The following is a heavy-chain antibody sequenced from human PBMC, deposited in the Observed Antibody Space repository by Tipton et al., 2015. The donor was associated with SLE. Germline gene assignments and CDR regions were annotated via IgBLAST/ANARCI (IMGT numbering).Heavy chain of an antibody. V-gene: IGHV4-39*07. D-gene: IGHD2-2*01. CDR3: ASTVVPHAFDI. Sequence: TLSLTCTVSGGSISSSSYYWGWIRQPPGKGVEWVGVIYYSGRTHYHPSLKSRVTISVDTSKNQFSLKLSSVTAADTAVYYCASTVVPHAFDIWGQGTMVTVSS. CDR2: IYYSGRT. J-gene: IGHJ3*02. CDR1: GGSISSSSYY.